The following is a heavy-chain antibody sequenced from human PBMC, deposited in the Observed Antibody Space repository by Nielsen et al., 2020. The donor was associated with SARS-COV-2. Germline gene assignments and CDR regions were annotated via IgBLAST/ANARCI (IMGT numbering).Heavy chain of an antibody. CDR2: LWYDGSSK. D-gene: IGHD6-6*01. CDR3: ARDGSSSYYYYYYYGMDV. V-gene: IGHV3-33*01. Sequence: GESLKISCAASGFTFSSYAMHWVRQAPGKGLEWVAVLWYDGSSKYYADSVTGRFIISRDNSKYTLYLEMNSLRAEDTAVYYCARDGSSSYYYYYYYGMDVWGQGTTVTVSS. CDR1: GFTFSSYA. J-gene: IGHJ6*02.